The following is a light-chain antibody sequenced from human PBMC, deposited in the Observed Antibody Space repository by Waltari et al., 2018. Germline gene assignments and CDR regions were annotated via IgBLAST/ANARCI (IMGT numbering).Light chain of an antibody. Sequence: RPSQTTSTTNLAWYQMKPGQAPTHLSCGAVSMATRIPDRFTGCGSGTDFSLNISSLEPEDFATYYCQQYDIAPLTFGGGTKVEIK. CDR1: QTTSTTN. CDR2: GAV. V-gene: IGKV3-20*01. J-gene: IGKJ4*01. CDR3: QQYDIAPLT.